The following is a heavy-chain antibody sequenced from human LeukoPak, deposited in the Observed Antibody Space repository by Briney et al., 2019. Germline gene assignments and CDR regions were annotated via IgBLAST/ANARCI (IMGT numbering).Heavy chain of an antibody. J-gene: IGHJ5*02. CDR2: INHSGST. V-gene: IGHV4-34*01. CDR1: GFTFSSYA. Sequence: GSLRLSCAASGFTFSSYAMSWVRQAPGKGLEWIGEINHSGSTNYNPSLKSRVTISVDTSKNQFSLKLSSVTAADTAVYYCARFTIFGVVKEDWFDPWGQGTLVTVSS. D-gene: IGHD3-3*01. CDR3: ARFTIFGVVKEDWFDP.